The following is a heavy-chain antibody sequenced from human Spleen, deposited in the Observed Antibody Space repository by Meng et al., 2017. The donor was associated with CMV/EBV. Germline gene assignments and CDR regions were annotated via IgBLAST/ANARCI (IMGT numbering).Heavy chain of an antibody. J-gene: IGHJ5*02. CDR2: IYYSGST. CDR1: GGSISSGDSH. V-gene: IGHV4-30-4*08. CDR3: ARVEAVPASSNYFDP. D-gene: IGHD2-2*01. Sequence: SETLSLTCIVSGGSISSGDSHWSWIRQPPGKGLEWIGNIYYSGSTYYKSSLKSRLTISIDTSKNQFSLKLTSVTAADTAVYYCARVEAVPASSNYFDPWGQGTLVTVSS.